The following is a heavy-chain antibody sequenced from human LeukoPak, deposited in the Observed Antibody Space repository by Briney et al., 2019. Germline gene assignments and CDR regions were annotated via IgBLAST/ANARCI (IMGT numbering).Heavy chain of an antibody. CDR2: ISYDGNIK. CDR3: ARAHLSSSSTDYMDV. D-gene: IGHD6-6*01. Sequence: GGSLRLSCAASGFTLSSHAIHWVRQAPGKGLEWVALISYDGNIKYYADSVKGRFTISRDNSKNTLSLQMNSLRPEDTAVYYCARAHLSSSSTDYMDVWGKGTTVTVSS. CDR1: GFTLSSHA. V-gene: IGHV3-30*04. J-gene: IGHJ6*03.